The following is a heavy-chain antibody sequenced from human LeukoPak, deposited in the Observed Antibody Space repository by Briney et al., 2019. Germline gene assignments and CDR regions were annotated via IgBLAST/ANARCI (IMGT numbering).Heavy chain of an antibody. Sequence: GGSLRLSCAASGFTFSSYGMHWVRQAPGKGLEWVAVISYDGSNKYYADSVKGRFTISRDNSKNTLYLQMNSLRAEDTAVYYCAKSAGPGDCWGQGTLVTVSS. CDR2: ISYDGSNK. D-gene: IGHD6-13*01. CDR1: GFTFSSYG. J-gene: IGHJ4*02. CDR3: AKSAGPGDC. V-gene: IGHV3-30*18.